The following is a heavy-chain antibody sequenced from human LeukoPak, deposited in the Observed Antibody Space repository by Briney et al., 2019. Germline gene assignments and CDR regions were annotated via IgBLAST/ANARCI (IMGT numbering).Heavy chain of an antibody. CDR2: TNNDGTST. V-gene: IGHV3-74*01. CDR1: GFIFSDYW. CDR3: ARRPFIVATGLGIDY. D-gene: IGHD5-12*01. J-gene: IGHJ4*02. Sequence: GGSLRLSCEASGFIFSDYWMHWVRQSPGKGLVWISRTNNDGTSTNYADSVKGRFTISRDNSKNTLYLQMNSLRAEDTAVYYCARRPFIVATGLGIDYWGQGTLVTVSS.